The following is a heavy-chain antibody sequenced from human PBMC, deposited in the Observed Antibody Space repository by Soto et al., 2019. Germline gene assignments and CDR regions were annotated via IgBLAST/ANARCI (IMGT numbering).Heavy chain of an antibody. Sequence: SVKVSCKASGGTFASDAMNWVRQAPGQGLEWVGRIIPNFGITNYAQNLQGSVTITADKSTLTSYMELHSLTSDDTAVSSFARGGSNNGNYHDCLDPWGQGTLVTVSS. CDR1: GGTFASDA. J-gene: IGHJ5*02. V-gene: IGHV1-69*04. CDR3: ARGGSNNGNYHDCLDP. D-gene: IGHD4-4*01. CDR2: IIPNFGIT.